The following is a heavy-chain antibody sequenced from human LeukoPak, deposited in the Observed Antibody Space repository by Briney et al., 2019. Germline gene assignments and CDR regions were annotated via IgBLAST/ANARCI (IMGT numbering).Heavy chain of an antibody. CDR2: ISYDGSNK. CDR3: ARDRAGYNPFDAFDI. D-gene: IGHD5-12*01. J-gene: IGHJ3*02. Sequence: GGSLRLSCAASGFTFSSYAMHWVRQAPGKGLEWVAVISYDGSNKYYADSVKGRFTISRDNSKDTLYLQMNSLRAEDTAVYYCARDRAGYNPFDAFDIWGQGTMVTVSS. CDR1: GFTFSSYA. V-gene: IGHV3-30-3*01.